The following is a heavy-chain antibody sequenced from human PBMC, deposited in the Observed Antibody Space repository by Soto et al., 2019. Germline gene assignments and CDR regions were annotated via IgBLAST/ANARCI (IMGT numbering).Heavy chain of an antibody. D-gene: IGHD2-8*01. CDR1: GYTFTSYY. CDR3: ARAWCTNGVCYIQDRANWFDP. CDR2: INPSGGST. J-gene: IGHJ5*02. Sequence: GASVKVSCKASGYTFTSYYMHWVRQAPGQGLEWMGIINPSGGSTSYAQKFQGRVTMTRDTSTSTVYMELSSLRSEDTAVYYCARAWCTNGVCYIQDRANWFDPWGQGTLVTVSS. V-gene: IGHV1-46*01.